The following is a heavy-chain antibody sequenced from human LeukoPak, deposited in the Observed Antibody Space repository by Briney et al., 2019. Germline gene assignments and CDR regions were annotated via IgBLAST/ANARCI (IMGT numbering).Heavy chain of an antibody. J-gene: IGHJ6*02. CDR1: GGSISSGGYY. V-gene: IGHV4-31*03. CDR2: IYYSGST. CDR3: AREGTMVRGVILDRMDV. Sequence: SQTLSLTCTVSGGSISSGGYYWSWIRQHPGKGLEWIGYIYYSGSTYYNPSLKSRVTISVDTSKNQFSLKLSSVTAADTAVYYCAREGTMVRGVILDRMDVWGQGTTVTVSS. D-gene: IGHD3-10*01.